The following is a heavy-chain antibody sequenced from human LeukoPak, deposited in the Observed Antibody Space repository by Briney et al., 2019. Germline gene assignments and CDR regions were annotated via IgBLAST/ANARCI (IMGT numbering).Heavy chain of an antibody. CDR3: AKALSSGWYDNWFDP. J-gene: IGHJ5*02. CDR2: FSGSGGST. V-gene: IGHV3-23*01. CDR1: GFTFSSYA. D-gene: IGHD6-19*01. Sequence: GGSLRLSCAASGFTFSSYAMSWVRQAPGKGLEWVSTFSGSGGSTHYADSVKGRFTISRDNSKNTLYLQMNSLRAEDTAVYYCAKALSSGWYDNWFDPWGQGTLVTVSS.